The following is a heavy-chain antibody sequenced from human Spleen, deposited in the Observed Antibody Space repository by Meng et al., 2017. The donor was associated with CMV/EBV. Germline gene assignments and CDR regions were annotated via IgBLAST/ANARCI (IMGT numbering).Heavy chain of an antibody. V-gene: IGHV1-69*13. J-gene: IGHJ3*02. D-gene: IGHD2-21*01. CDR2: IVPIVSSA. CDR1: DA. Sequence: SVKVSCKTSDAISWVRQAPGQGLEWVGAIVPIVSSANYAQKFQGRVTITADESTSTVYMELSSLRSEDTAVYYCARDLVGGDDAFDIWGQGTMVTVSS. CDR3: ARDLVGGDDAFDI.